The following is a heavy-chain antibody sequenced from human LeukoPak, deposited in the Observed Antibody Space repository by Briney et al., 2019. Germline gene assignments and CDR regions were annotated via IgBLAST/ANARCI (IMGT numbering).Heavy chain of an antibody. Sequence: SETLSLTCTVSGGSISSYYWSWIRQPPGKGLEWIGYIYYGGSTNYNPSLKSRVTISVDTSKNQFSLKLSSVTAADTAVYYCARDKGCSGGSCYSDDAFDIWGQGTMVTVSS. V-gene: IGHV4-59*01. CDR3: ARDKGCSGGSCYSDDAFDI. CDR2: IYYGGST. D-gene: IGHD2-15*01. CDR1: GGSISSYY. J-gene: IGHJ3*02.